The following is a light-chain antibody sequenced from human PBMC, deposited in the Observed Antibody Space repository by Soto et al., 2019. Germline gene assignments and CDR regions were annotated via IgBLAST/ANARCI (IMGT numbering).Light chain of an antibody. CDR3: QHYNNWPPYS. J-gene: IGKJ2*03. Sequence: ETVMTQSPDTLSVSPRESATLSCRASQDVSTNLAWFQQKPGQTPRLVLYGASKRATGIPARFSGSGSGRHFTLTISSLQSEDFGVYYCQHYNNWPPYSFGQGTKVEIK. CDR1: QDVSTN. CDR2: GAS. V-gene: IGKV3-15*01.